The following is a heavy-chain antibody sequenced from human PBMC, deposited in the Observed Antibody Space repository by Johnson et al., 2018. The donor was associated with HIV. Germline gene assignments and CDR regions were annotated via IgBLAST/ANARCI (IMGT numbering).Heavy chain of an antibody. CDR1: GFTFDDYA. CDR3: AKVRGDFWSGYYGGLNDAFDI. CDR2: ISYDGSNK. Sequence: QVHLVESGGGLVQPGRSLRLSCAASGFTFDDYAMHWVRQAPGKGLEWVAVISYDGSNKYYADSVKGRFTISRDNSKNTLYLQMNSLRAEDTAVYYCAKVRGDFWSGYYGGLNDAFDIWGQGTMVTVSS. J-gene: IGHJ3*02. V-gene: IGHV3-30-3*01. D-gene: IGHD3-3*01.